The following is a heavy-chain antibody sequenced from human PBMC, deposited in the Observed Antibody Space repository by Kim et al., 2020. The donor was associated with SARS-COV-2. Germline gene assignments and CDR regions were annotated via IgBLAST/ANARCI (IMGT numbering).Heavy chain of an antibody. Sequence: GGSLRLSCAASGFTFSSYAMLWVRQAPGKGLEYVSAISSNGGSTYYANSVKGRFTISRDNSKNTLYLQMGSLRAEDMAVYYCARGGQQLGEGYYYYGMD. D-gene: IGHD6-13*01. CDR1: GFTFSSYA. CDR3: ARGGQQLGEGYYYYGMD. J-gene: IGHJ6*01. CDR2: ISSNGGST. V-gene: IGHV3-64*01.